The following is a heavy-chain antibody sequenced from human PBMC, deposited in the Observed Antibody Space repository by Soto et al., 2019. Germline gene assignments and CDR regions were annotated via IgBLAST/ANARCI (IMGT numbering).Heavy chain of an antibody. J-gene: IGHJ1*01. D-gene: IGHD5-12*01. CDR1: GGSFSGYY. CDR3: ASAYGGYDRHFQH. CDR2: INHSGST. Sequence: QVQLQQWGAGLLKPSETLSLTCAVYGGSFSGYYWSWIRQPPGKGLEWIGEINHSGSTNYNPSLKSRVHLSVDTSQNQFSLKLSSVTAADPAVYYCASAYGGYDRHFQHWGPGTLVTVSS. V-gene: IGHV4-34*01.